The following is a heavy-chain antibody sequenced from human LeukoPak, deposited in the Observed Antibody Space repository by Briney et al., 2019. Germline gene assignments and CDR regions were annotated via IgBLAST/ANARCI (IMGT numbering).Heavy chain of an antibody. V-gene: IGHV3-74*03. CDR3: AGSKGGYSPVAFNS. J-gene: IGHJ3*02. Sequence: GGSLRLSCAASGFTFSSHWMHWVRQAPGKGLVWVSRINGDGSNTTYADSVKGRFTISRDNAKNTLYLQMNSLRAEDTAVYHCAGSKGGYSPVAFNSGGKGTMATFSS. CDR2: INGDGSNT. CDR1: GFTFSSHW. D-gene: IGHD3-22*01.